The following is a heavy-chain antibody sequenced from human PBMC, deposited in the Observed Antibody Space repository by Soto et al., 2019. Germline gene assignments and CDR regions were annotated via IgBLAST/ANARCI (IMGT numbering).Heavy chain of an antibody. J-gene: IGHJ6*03. CDR2: ISGSGGST. Sequence: GGSLRLSCAASGFTFSSYAMSWVRQAPGKWLEWVSAISGSGGSTYYADSVKGRFTISRDNSKNTLYLQMNSLRAEDTAVYYCAKDPHTPPDYYYMDVWGKGTTVTVSS. CDR1: GFTFSSYA. V-gene: IGHV3-23*01. D-gene: IGHD5-18*01. CDR3: AKDPHTPPDYYYMDV.